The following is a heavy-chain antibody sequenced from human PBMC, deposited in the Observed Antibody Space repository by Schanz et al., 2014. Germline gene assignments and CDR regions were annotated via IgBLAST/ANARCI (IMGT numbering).Heavy chain of an antibody. CDR1: GFSFSGFA. CDR2: IYSGGST. J-gene: IGHJ3*02. V-gene: IGHV3-NL1*01. Sequence: QVQLEESGGGVVQPGGSLRLSCVASGFSFSGFAVHWVRQAPGKGLEWVSVIYSGGSTYYADSVKGRFTISRDNSKNTLYLQMNSLRAEDTAVYYCARDRWDWNNAFDIWGQGTMVTVSS. D-gene: IGHD1-1*01. CDR3: ARDRWDWNNAFDI.